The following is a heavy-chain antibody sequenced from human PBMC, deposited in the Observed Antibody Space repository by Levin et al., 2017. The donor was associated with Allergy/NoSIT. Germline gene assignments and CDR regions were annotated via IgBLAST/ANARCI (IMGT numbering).Heavy chain of an antibody. J-gene: IGHJ3*02. CDR1: GFTFDDYA. V-gene: IGHV3-9*01. CDR2: ISWNSGSI. CDR3: AKDNAYSSSWYGVAFDI. D-gene: IGHD6-13*01. Sequence: SGGSLRLSCAASGFTFDDYAMHWVRQAPGKGLEWVSGISWNSGSIGYADSVKGRFTISRDNAKNSLYLQMNSLRAEDTALYYCAKDNAYSSSWYGVAFDIWGQGTMVTVSS.